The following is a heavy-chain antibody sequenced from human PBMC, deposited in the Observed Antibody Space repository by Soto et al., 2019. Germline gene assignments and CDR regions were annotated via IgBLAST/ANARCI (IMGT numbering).Heavy chain of an antibody. CDR2: INSDGSST. Sequence: GGSLRLSCAASGFTFSSYWMHWVRQAPGKGLVWVSRINSDGSSTSYADSVKGRFTISRDNAKNTLYLQMNSLRAEDTAVYYCARSGSYYYYYGMDVWGQGTTVTVSS. V-gene: IGHV3-74*01. CDR1: GFTFSSYW. CDR3: ARSGSYYYYYGMDV. D-gene: IGHD1-26*01. J-gene: IGHJ6*02.